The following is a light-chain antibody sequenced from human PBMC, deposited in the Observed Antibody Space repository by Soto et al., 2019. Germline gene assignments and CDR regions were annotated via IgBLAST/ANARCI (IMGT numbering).Light chain of an antibody. CDR3: QQYNSWPLT. CDR1: QSVSSN. CDR2: GAS. Sequence: DILITQSPSTLWVSSGAVATFSCRASQSVSSNLVWYQQKPGQAPRLLIYGASSRATGVPVRFSGSGSGTEFTLTISGLQSEDFAVYYCQQYNSWPLTFGGGTKVDIK. V-gene: IGKV3-15*01. J-gene: IGKJ4*01.